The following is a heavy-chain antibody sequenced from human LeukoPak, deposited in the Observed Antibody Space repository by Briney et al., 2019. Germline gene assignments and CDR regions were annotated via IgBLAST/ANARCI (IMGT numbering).Heavy chain of an antibody. V-gene: IGHV4-39*01. D-gene: IGHD1-14*01. CDR1: GFTFSSYSMN. CDR3: ARHKFNYGTRYFDY. J-gene: IGHJ4*02. CDR2: IYYSGSA. Sequence: PGGSLRLSCAASGFTFSSYSMNWVRQPPGKGLECIGTIYYSGSAYYNPSLKSRVTISVDTSKNQFSLKLGSVTAADTAVYYCARHKFNYGTRYFDYWGQGTLVTVSS.